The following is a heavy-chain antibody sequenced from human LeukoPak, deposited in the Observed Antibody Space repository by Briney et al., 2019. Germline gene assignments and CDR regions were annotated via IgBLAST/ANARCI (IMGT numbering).Heavy chain of an antibody. CDR3: AKPPRVAVAGYPYYFDY. CDR2: ISGSGGST. Sequence: GGSLRLSCAASGFTFSNYWMSWVRQAPGKGLEWVSAISGSGGSTYYADSVKGRFTISRDNSKNTLYLQMNSLRAEDTAVYYCAKPPRVAVAGYPYYFDYWGQGTLVTVSS. D-gene: IGHD6-19*01. CDR1: GFTFSNYW. V-gene: IGHV3-23*01. J-gene: IGHJ4*02.